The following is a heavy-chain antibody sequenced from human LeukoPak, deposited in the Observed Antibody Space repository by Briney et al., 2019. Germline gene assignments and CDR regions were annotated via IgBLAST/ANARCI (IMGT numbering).Heavy chain of an antibody. CDR2: ISSSSSTI. Sequence: GGSLRLSCAASGFTLSSYSMNWVRQAPGKGLERVSYISSSSSTIYYADSVKGRFTISRDNAKNSLYLQMNSLRAEDTAVYYCARVGYYDSSGYPDYWGQGTLVTVSS. CDR1: GFTLSSYS. D-gene: IGHD3-22*01. V-gene: IGHV3-48*04. J-gene: IGHJ4*02. CDR3: ARVGYYDSSGYPDY.